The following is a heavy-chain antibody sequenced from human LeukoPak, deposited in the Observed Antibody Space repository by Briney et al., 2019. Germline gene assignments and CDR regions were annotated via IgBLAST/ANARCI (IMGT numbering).Heavy chain of an antibody. D-gene: IGHD3-10*01. CDR2: IRSKANSYAT. Sequence: GGSLRLSCAASGFTLSGSAMHWVRQASGKGLEWVGRIRSKANSYATAYAASVKGRFTISRDDSKNTAYLQMNSLKTEDTAVYYCTSRRFGPGYYFDYWGQGTLVTVSS. CDR1: GFTLSGSA. CDR3: TSRRFGPGYYFDY. V-gene: IGHV3-73*01. J-gene: IGHJ4*02.